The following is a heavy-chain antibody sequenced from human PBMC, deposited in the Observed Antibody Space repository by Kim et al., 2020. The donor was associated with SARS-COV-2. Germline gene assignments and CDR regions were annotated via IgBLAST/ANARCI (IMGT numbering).Heavy chain of an antibody. CDR1: GGTFSSYA. CDR3: ARVWSSYYYDSSGLSRGYFDY. D-gene: IGHD3-22*01. Sequence: SVKVSCKASGGTFSSYAISWVRQAPGQGLEWMGGIIPIFGTANYAQKFQGRVTITADESTSTAYMELSSLRSEDTAVYYCARVWSSYYYDSSGLSRGYFDYWGQGTLVTVSS. CDR2: IIPIFGTA. V-gene: IGHV1-69*13. J-gene: IGHJ4*02.